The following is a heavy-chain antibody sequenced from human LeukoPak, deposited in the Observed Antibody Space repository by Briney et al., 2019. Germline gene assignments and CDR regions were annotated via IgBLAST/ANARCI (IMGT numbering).Heavy chain of an antibody. V-gene: IGHV3-7*01. CDR3: ARETPRRGETRDGYR. CDR2: IKEDGSET. J-gene: IGHJ4*02. Sequence: GGSLRLSCAASGFMFSTYWMSWVRQAPGKGLECLANIKEDGSETYYADSVKGRFTISRDNPKNLLFLQINSLRVEDTAVYYCARETPRRGETRDGYRWGQGTVVTVSS. D-gene: IGHD5-24*01. CDR1: GFMFSTYW.